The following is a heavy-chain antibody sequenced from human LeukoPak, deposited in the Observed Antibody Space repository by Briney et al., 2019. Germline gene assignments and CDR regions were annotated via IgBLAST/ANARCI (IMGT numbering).Heavy chain of an antibody. Sequence: RPGGSLRLSCAASGFTFDDYGMSWVRQAPGKGLEWVSGINWNGGSTGYADSVKGRFTISRDNAKNSLYLQMNSLRAEDAALYYCARDLQGDYPFVCWGQGALVTVSS. CDR2: INWNGGST. V-gene: IGHV3-20*04. CDR1: GFTFDDYG. D-gene: IGHD4-17*01. CDR3: ARDLQGDYPFVC. J-gene: IGHJ4*02.